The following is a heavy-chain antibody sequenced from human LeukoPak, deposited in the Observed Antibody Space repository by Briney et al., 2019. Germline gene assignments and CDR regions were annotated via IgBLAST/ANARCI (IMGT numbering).Heavy chain of an antibody. CDR3: ARQIASAGTAGFDF. J-gene: IGHJ4*02. V-gene: IGHV4-34*01. Sequence: PSETLSLTCAIYGGSFSGYYWSWIRQPPGKGLEWIGEINHSGSTNYNPSLKSRVTMSVDTSKNQFSLRLRSVTAADTAVYYCARQIASAGTAGFDFWGQGALVTVSS. CDR2: INHSGST. CDR1: GGSFSGYY. D-gene: IGHD6-13*01.